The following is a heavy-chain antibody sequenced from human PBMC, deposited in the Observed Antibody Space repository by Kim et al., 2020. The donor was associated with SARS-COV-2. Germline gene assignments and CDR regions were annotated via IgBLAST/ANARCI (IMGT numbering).Heavy chain of an antibody. J-gene: IGHJ4*02. Sequence: SETLSLTCTVSGGSIGSEGSYWSWIRQPPGKGLEWIGYIYYTGSNYYNPSLESRITLSLDTSKNPFSLKLTSVTAADTAVYYCARGTRDYYDGSGYYSFDNWGQGTLVTVSS. D-gene: IGHD3-22*01. CDR3: ARGTRDYYDGSGYYSFDN. V-gene: IGHV4-30-4*01. CDR2: IYYTGSN. CDR1: GGSIGSEGSY.